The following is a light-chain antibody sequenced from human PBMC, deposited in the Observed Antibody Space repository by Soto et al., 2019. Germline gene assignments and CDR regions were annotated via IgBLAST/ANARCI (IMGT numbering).Light chain of an antibody. CDR3: AAWDDSLNSPRML. Sequence: QSVLTQPPSVSATPGQRVTISCSGTYSNIGSNTVAWYQRLPGTAPKLLIYSNNERPSGVPDLFSGSKSGSSASLAISGLQSEDEADYYCAAWDDSLNSPRMLFGGGTKVTVL. CDR2: SNN. CDR1: YSNIGSNT. J-gene: IGLJ2*01. V-gene: IGLV1-44*01.